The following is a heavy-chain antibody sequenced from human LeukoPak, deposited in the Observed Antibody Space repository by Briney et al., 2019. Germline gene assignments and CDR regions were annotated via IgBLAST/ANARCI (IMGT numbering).Heavy chain of an antibody. CDR1: GGSFSGYY. D-gene: IGHD3-10*01. J-gene: IGHJ5*02. CDR3: ARGIRSFKPSNWFDP. CDR2: INHSGST. V-gene: IGHV4-34*01. Sequence: PSETLSHTCAVYGGSFSGYYWSWIRQPPGKGLEWIGEINHSGSTNYNPSLKSRVTISVDTSKNQFSLKLSSVTAADTAVYYCARGIRSFKPSNWFDPWGQGTLVTVSS.